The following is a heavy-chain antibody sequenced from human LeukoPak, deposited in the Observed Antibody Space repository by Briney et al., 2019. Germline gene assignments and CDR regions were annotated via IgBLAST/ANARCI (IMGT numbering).Heavy chain of an antibody. V-gene: IGHV3-15*05. CDR1: GFTFSNAW. Sequence: GGSLRLSCAGSGFTFSNAWMNWVRQAPGQGLEWVARIKSKPDGATVHYAAPVKGRFTISRDDSKNTAWLQMDSQKSEDAAVYYCATGIALDYWGQGVQVTVSS. CDR3: ATGIALDY. J-gene: IGHJ4*02. D-gene: IGHD3-16*02. CDR2: IKSKPDGATV.